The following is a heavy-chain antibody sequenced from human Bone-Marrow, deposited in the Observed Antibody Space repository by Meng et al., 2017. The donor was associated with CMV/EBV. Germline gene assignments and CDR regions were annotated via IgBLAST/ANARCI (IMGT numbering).Heavy chain of an antibody. D-gene: IGHD6-6*01. Sequence: SEPLSLTCAGYGGSFSGYYWSWIRQPPGKGLEWIGEINHSGSTNYNPSLKSRVTISVDTSKNQFSLKLSSVTAADTAVYYCARVRIAARPVKGTRLYYFDYWGQGTLVTVSS. CDR3: ARVRIAARPVKGTRLYYFDY. CDR2: INHSGST. J-gene: IGHJ4*02. CDR1: GGSFSGYY. V-gene: IGHV4-34*01.